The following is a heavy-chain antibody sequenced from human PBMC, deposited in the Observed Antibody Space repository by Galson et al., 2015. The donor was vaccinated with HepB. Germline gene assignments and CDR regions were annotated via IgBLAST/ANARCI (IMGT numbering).Heavy chain of an antibody. V-gene: IGHV3-74*01. CDR1: GLTFSNYW. CDR3: AREGGSGALDI. CDR2: INGDGSIT. Sequence: SLRLSCAASGLTFSNYWMHWVRQVPGKGLVWVSAINGDGSITTYADSVKGRFTISRDNAKNTLYVQMNSLRAEDTAVYYCAREGGSGALDIWGQGTMVTVSS. D-gene: IGHD3-10*01. J-gene: IGHJ3*02.